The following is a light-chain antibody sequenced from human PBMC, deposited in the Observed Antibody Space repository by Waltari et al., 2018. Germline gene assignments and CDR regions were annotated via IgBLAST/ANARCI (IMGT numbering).Light chain of an antibody. CDR3: QSYDSSLGGSV. CDR2: GNT. V-gene: IGLV1-40*01. Sequence: QSVLTQPPSVSGAPGQRVTISCTGTNSNIGAGYDVNWYQQLPGEAPKLLIYGNTNRPSGVPDRVSCSKPGTSASLASTGRQAEDEADYYCQSYDSSLGGSVFGGGTKLTVL. CDR1: NSNIGAGYD. J-gene: IGLJ2*01.